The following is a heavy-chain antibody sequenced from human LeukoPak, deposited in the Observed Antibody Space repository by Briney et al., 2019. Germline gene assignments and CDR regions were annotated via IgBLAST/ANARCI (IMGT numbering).Heavy chain of an antibody. CDR3: AKAKQWLVRWYFDL. V-gene: IGHV3-23*01. CDR2: INDSGGGT. J-gene: IGHJ2*01. CDR1: GFTFSSYA. D-gene: IGHD6-19*01. Sequence: GGSLRLSCAASGFTFSSYAMSWVRQAPGQGLEWVSGINDSGGGTNYADSVRGRFTISRDNSKNTLYLQMNSLRAEDTALYYCAKAKQWLVRWYFDLWGRGTLVTVSS.